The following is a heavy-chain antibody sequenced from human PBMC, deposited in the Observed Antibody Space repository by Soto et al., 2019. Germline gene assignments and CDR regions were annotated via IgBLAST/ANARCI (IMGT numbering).Heavy chain of an antibody. CDR3: ARDLWYGVSDY. CDR2: ISAYNGNT. Sequence: ALVKGYRKASGYTITSYVISWVRQAPGQGLEWMGWISAYNGNTNYAQKLQGRVTMTTDTSTSTAYVELRSLRSDDTAVYYCARDLWYGVSDYWGQGTLVTVSS. D-gene: IGHD2-21*01. J-gene: IGHJ4*02. CDR1: GYTITSYV. V-gene: IGHV1-18*01.